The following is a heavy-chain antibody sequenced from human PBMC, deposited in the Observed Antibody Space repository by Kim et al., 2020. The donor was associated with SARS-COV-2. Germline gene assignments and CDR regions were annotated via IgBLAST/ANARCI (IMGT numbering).Heavy chain of an antibody. V-gene: IGHV3-64D*09. D-gene: IGHD3-22*01. J-gene: IGHJ6*02. CDR2: ISSNGGST. CDR1: GFTFSSYA. CDR3: VKESTYYYDSSGYQYYGMDV. Sequence: GGSLRLSCSASGFTFSSYAMHWVRQAPGKGLEYVSAISSNGGSTYYADSVKGRFTISRDNSKNTLYLQMSSLRAEDTAVYYCVKESTYYYDSSGYQYYGMDVWGQGTTVTVSS.